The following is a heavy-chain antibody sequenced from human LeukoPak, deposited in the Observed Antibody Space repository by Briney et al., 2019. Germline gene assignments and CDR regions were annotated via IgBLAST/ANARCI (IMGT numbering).Heavy chain of an antibody. CDR3: ARETYSYFDY. J-gene: IGHJ4*02. Sequence: ASVKVSCKASGYTFTSYGISWVRQAPGQGLEWMGRIIPILGIANYAQKFQGRVTITADKSTSTAYMELSSLRSEDTAVYYCARETYSYFDYWGQGTLVTVSS. V-gene: IGHV1-69*04. D-gene: IGHD2-15*01. CDR2: IIPILGIA. CDR1: GYTFTSYG.